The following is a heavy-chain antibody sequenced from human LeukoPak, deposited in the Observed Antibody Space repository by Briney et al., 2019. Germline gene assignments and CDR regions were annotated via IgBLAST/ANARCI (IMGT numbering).Heavy chain of an antibody. V-gene: IGHV1-24*01. CDR3: ATGTERQLALDY. Sequence: ASVKVSCKVSGYTLTELSMHWVRQAPGKGLEWMGGFDPEDGETIYAQKFQGRVTMTEDTSTDTAYMELSSLRSEDTAVYYCATGTERQLALDYWGQGTLVTVSS. CDR2: FDPEDGET. D-gene: IGHD6-13*01. CDR1: GYTLTELS. J-gene: IGHJ4*02.